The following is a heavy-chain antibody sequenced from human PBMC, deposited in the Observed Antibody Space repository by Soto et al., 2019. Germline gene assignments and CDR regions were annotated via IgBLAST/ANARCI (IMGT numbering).Heavy chain of an antibody. Sequence: QVQLVQSGAEVKKPGASVRVSCKASRYTFSNYDINWVRQATGQGLEWLGWMNPSSGYTGYAQKFQGRVTMTGDTSISTAYMELSSLTSADTAVYYCARFVRHQLPTIDYWGQGALVTVSS. J-gene: IGHJ4*02. CDR2: MNPSSGYT. V-gene: IGHV1-8*01. CDR1: RYTFSNYD. D-gene: IGHD1-26*01. CDR3: ARFVRHQLPTIDY.